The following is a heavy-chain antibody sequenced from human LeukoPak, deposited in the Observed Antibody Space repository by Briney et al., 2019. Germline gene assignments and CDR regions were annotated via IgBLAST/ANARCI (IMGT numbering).Heavy chain of an antibody. CDR2: ISGSGGST. V-gene: IGHV3-23*01. CDR1: GFTFSSYA. CDR3: ARVRGYCSSTSCRKMGAPGYIDY. Sequence: GGSLRLSCAASGFTFSSYAMSWVRQAPGKGLEWVSAISGSGGSTYYADSVKGRFTISRDNSKNTLYLQMNSLRAEDTAVYYCARVRGYCSSTSCRKMGAPGYIDYWGQGTLVTVSS. J-gene: IGHJ4*02. D-gene: IGHD2-2*01.